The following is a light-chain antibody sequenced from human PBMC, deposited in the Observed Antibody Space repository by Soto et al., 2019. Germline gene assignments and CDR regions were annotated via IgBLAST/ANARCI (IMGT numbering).Light chain of an antibody. Sequence: IVMTKSPATLSVSPGERATLFCRASQSVSSNLAWYQQRPGQAPRLLIFGAYTRATGIPARFSGSGSGTEFTLTISSLQSEDSAVYFCQQYNNWPPLTFGGGTKVEIK. CDR3: QQYNNWPPLT. CDR1: QSVSSN. V-gene: IGKV3D-15*01. CDR2: GAY. J-gene: IGKJ4*01.